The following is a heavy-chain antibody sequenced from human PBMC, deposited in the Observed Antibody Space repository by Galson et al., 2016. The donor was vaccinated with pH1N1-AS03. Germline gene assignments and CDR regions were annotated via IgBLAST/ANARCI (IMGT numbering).Heavy chain of an antibody. CDR2: ISDNGINT. J-gene: IGHJ3*02. CDR1: GFTFRTFS. CDR3: IKEENRLQGRRAGAFDI. D-gene: IGHD5-18*01. Sequence: SLRLSCAASGFTFRTFSIYWVRQAPGKGLEYVSGISDNGINTYYADPVKARFTISRDKSKNTVSLQMSSLRTEDTAVYYCIKEENRLQGRRAGAFDIWGRGTLVTVSS. V-gene: IGHV3-64D*06.